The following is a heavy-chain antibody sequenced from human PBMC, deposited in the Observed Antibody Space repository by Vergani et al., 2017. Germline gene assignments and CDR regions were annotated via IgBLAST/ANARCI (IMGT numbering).Heavy chain of an antibody. D-gene: IGHD2-2*01. Sequence: QVQLVESGGGVVQPGRSLRLSCAASGFTFSSYGMHWVRQAPGKGLGWVAVISYDGSNKYYADSVKGRFTISRDNSKNTLYLQMNSLRAEDTAVYYCAKDRYRSRIPDYWGQGTLVTVSS. CDR1: GFTFSSYG. CDR2: ISYDGSNK. J-gene: IGHJ4*02. V-gene: IGHV3-30*18. CDR3: AKDRYRSRIPDY.